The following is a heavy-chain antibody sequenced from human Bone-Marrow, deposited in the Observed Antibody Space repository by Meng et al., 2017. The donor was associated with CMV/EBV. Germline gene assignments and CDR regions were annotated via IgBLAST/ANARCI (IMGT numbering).Heavy chain of an antibody. CDR3: ARNIVVVPAAMDGDYYYYGMDV. CDR1: GGTFSSYA. D-gene: IGHD2-2*01. CDR2: IIPIFGTA. Sequence: SVKVSCKASGGTFSSYAISWVRQAPGQGLEWMGGIIPIFGTANYAQKFQGRVTITADKSTGTAYMELSSLRSEDTAVYYCARNIVVVPAAMDGDYYYYGMDVWGQGTTVTVAS. V-gene: IGHV1-69*06. J-gene: IGHJ6*02.